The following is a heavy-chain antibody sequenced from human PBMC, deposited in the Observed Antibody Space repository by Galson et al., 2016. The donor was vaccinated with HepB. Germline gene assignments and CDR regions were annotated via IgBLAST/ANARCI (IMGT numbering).Heavy chain of an antibody. J-gene: IGHJ4*02. CDR3: ARGTMKCDF. V-gene: IGHV1-18*01. D-gene: IGHD3-22*01. Sequence: QSGAEVKKPRESLKISCKASGYTFINYGISWVRQAPGQGLEWMGWITAYNGITKYAQKFQGRVTMTTDTSTNIAYMELRSLRSDDTAVYYCARGTMKCDFWGQGTLVTVSS. CDR1: GYTFINYG. CDR2: ITAYNGIT.